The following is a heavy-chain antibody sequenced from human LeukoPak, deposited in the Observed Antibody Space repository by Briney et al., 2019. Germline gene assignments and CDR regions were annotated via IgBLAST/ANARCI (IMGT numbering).Heavy chain of an antibody. CDR3: ARNKESNSWYPVFDY. J-gene: IGHJ4*02. D-gene: IGHD6-13*01. CDR2: IFHGGNT. CDR1: GASISSNNW. V-gene: IGHV4-4*02. Sequence: SGTLSLTCDVSGASISSNNWWSWVRQPPGKGLEWIGEIFHGGNTNYNPSLKSRVTISVDKSNNQFSLKLSSVTAADTAVYYCARNKESNSWYPVFDYWGQGTLVTVSS.